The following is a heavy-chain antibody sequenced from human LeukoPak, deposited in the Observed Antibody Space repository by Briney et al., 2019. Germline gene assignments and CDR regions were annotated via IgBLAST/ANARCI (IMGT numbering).Heavy chain of an antibody. Sequence: PGGSLRLSCAASGFTFSSYAMNWVRQAPGMGLEWVSTFSGSGDTTYYADSVKGRFAISTDNSKNTLYLQMDSLRAEDTAVYYCAKSYSSGWFGLYFDSWGQGTLVTVSS. J-gene: IGHJ4*02. V-gene: IGHV3-23*01. CDR2: FSGSGDTT. CDR3: AKSYSSGWFGLYFDS. CDR1: GFTFSSYA. D-gene: IGHD6-19*01.